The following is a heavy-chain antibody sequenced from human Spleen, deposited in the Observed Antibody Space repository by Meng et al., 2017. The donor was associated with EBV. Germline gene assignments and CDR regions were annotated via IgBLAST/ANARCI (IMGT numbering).Heavy chain of an antibody. CDR3: ARDRTSNRFDY. V-gene: IGHV3-21*01. CDR2: ISSNSIDI. J-gene: IGHJ4*02. Sequence: EVQLEESGGGLVKPGESLRLSCADSGFTLRSYSMNWVRLAPGKGLEWVSSISSNSIDIYYADLVKGRFTISRDNAKNSLFLQMNSLRAEDTAVYYCARDRTSNRFDYWGQGPLVTVDS. D-gene: IGHD2-8*01. CDR1: GFTLRSYS.